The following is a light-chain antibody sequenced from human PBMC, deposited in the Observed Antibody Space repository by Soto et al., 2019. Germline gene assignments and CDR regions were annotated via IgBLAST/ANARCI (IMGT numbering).Light chain of an antibody. Sequence: EIVMTQSPATLSVSPGERATLSCRASQSVSTNLAWYQQKPGQAPRLLIYGASTRATGFPSRFSGSGSVTEFTLTISSLQSEDFAVYYCQQYNDWPLSFGGGTKVEIK. V-gene: IGKV3-15*01. CDR1: QSVSTN. CDR3: QQYNDWPLS. CDR2: GAS. J-gene: IGKJ4*01.